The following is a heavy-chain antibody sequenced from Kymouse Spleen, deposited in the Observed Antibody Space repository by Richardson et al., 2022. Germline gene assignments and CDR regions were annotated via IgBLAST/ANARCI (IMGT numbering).Heavy chain of an antibody. J-gene: IGHJ4*02. D-gene: IGHD3-9*01. Sequence: EVQLVESGGGLVKPGGSLRLSCAASGFTFSNAWMSWVRQAPGKGLEWVGRIKSKTDGGTTDYAAPVKGRFTISRDDSKNTLYLQMNSLKTEDTAVYYCTTGPSFLRYFDWLPFDYWGQGTLVTVSS. CDR3: TTGPSFLRYFDWLPFDY. V-gene: IGHV3-15*01. CDR1: GFTFSNAW. CDR2: IKSKTDGGTT.